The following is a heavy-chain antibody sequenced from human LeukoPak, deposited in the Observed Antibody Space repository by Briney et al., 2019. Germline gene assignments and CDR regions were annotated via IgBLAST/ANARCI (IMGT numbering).Heavy chain of an antibody. J-gene: IGHJ4*02. D-gene: IGHD3-9*01. Sequence: GGSLRLSCAASGFTFSSYAMSWVRQAPGKGLEWVSAISGSGGSTYYADSVKGRFTISRDNSKNTLYLQMNSLRAEDTAVYYCAKATPYDILAGRRRYYFDYWGQGTLVTVSS. V-gene: IGHV3-23*01. CDR3: AKATPYDILAGRRRYYFDY. CDR1: GFTFSSYA. CDR2: ISGSGGST.